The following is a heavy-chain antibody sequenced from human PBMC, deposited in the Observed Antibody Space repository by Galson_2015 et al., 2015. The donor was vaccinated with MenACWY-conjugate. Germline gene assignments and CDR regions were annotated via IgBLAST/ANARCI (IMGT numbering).Heavy chain of an antibody. CDR1: GFTFSSYW. CDR2: IKQDGGEK. J-gene: IGHJ4*02. CDR3: ARKGNGLDY. V-gene: IGHV3-7*03. D-gene: IGHD2-8*01. Sequence: SLRLSCAASGFTFSSYWMNWVRQAPGKGLEWVASIKQDGGEKYYVDSVKGRFTISRDNAKNSLYLQMNSLRAEDTAVYYCARKGNGLDYWGQGTLVTVSS.